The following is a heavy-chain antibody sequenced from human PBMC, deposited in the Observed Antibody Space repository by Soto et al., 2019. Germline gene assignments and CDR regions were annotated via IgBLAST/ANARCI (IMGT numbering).Heavy chain of an antibody. CDR2: IVVGSGNK. V-gene: IGHV1-58*01. Sequence: QMQLVQSGPEVKKPGTSVKVSCKASGFNFTSSAVQWVRQARGQRLELIGWIVVGSGNKNYAQKFQERVTITRDMSTSTAYMELSSLRSEDTAVYYCAAALHDYGDYVGFYFDYCGQGTLVTVSS. CDR1: GFNFTSSA. D-gene: IGHD4-17*01. CDR3: AAALHDYGDYVGFYFDY. J-gene: IGHJ4*02.